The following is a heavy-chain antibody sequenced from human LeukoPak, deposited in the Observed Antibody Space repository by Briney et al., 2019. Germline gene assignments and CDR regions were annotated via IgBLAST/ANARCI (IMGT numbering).Heavy chain of an antibody. V-gene: IGHV3-7*01. J-gene: IGHJ3*02. CDR2: IKQDGSEK. Sequence: GGSLRLSCAASGFTFSSYWMSWVRQAPGKGLEWVANIKQDGSEKCYVDSVKGRFTISRDNAKNSLYLQMNSLRAEDTAVYYCARDRRGRPAAFDIWGQGTMVTVSS. CDR3: ARDRRGRPAAFDI. CDR1: GFTFSSYW. D-gene: IGHD6-6*01.